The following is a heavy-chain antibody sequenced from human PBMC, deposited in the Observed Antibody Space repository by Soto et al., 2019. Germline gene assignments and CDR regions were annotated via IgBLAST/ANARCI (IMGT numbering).Heavy chain of an antibody. D-gene: IGHD2-15*01. CDR2: ISSNGGST. Sequence: GGSLRLSCSASGFTFSSYAMHWVRQATGKGLEYVSAISSNGGSTYYADSVKGKFTISRDNSKKTLYLQMSSLRAEDTAVYYCVKDLTWDCSGGSCYDAFDIWGQGTMVTVSS. V-gene: IGHV3-64D*08. CDR3: VKDLTWDCSGGSCYDAFDI. J-gene: IGHJ3*02. CDR1: GFTFSSYA.